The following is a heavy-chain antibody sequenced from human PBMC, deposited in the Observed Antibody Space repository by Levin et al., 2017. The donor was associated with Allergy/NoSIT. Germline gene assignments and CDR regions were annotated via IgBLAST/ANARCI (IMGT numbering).Heavy chain of an antibody. CDR1: GFTFSSYG. CDR3: ARDGGFCGGDCQNLRMYFDL. D-gene: IGHD2-21*02. V-gene: IGHV3-33*01. CDR2: IWYDGSNK. Sequence: LSLTCAASGFTFSSYGMHWVRQAPGKGLEWVAVIWYDGSNKYYADSVKGRFTISRDNSKNTLYLQMNSLRAEDTAVYYCARDGGFCGGDCQNLRMYFDLWGRGTLVTVSS. J-gene: IGHJ2*01.